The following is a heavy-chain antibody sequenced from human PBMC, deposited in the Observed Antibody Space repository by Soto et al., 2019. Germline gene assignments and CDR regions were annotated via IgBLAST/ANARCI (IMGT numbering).Heavy chain of an antibody. CDR1: GDFIGSGDYY. CDR3: ARSLSSSSGYFDP. Sequence: QVHLQESGPGLLKPSQTLSLTCDVSGDFIGSGDYYWTWIRQPPGKGLEYIGYLYKAGKTYYNPSLKSHPFISLYTSKSQFFLRLTSVTAADTAMYYCARSLSSSSGYFDPWGQGTLVTVSS. CDR2: LYKAGKT. D-gene: IGHD6-6*01. J-gene: IGHJ5*02. V-gene: IGHV4-30-4*01.